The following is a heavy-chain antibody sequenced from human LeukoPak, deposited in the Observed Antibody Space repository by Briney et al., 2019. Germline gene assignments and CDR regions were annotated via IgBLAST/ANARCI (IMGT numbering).Heavy chain of an antibody. Sequence: ASVKVSCKASGYTFTGYYMNWVRQAPGQGLEWMGWINPNSGGTNYAQKFTGRVTMTRDTSISTAYMELSRLRSDDTAVYYCTGAGRPGDLRWFDPWGQGTLVTVSS. J-gene: IGHJ5*02. CDR1: GYTFTGYY. CDR3: TGAGRPGDLRWFDP. D-gene: IGHD3-16*01. V-gene: IGHV1-2*02. CDR2: INPNSGGT.